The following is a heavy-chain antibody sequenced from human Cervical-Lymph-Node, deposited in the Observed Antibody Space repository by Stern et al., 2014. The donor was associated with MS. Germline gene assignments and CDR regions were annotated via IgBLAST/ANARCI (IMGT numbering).Heavy chain of an antibody. Sequence: QLQLQESGPGLVRPSGTLSLTCAVSGDSISNDNWWSWVRQPPGKGLEWIGEVDHTGSANYDPSLKSRVTISVDKSKNQFSLRLTSMTAADTAVYYCARDQGFQLMNSWGQGTLVIVSS. V-gene: IGHV4-4*02. D-gene: IGHD2-2*01. CDR1: GDSISNDNW. CDR2: VDHTGSA. CDR3: ARDQGFQLMNS. J-gene: IGHJ4*02.